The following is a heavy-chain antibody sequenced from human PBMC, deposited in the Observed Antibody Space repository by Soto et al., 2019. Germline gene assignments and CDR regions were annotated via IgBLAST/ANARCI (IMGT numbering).Heavy chain of an antibody. CDR3: ASGIQLWLRRINNGYSG. D-gene: IGHD5-18*01. V-gene: IGHV1-69*12. CDR1: GGTFSTYA. Sequence: QVQLVQSGAEVKKPESSVKVSCKAPGGTFSTYAISWVRQAPGQGLAWMGGIIPMFGTANYAQRFQDRVTITADESTNTVYMVLSSLRSEDTAVYFCASGIQLWLRRINNGYSGWGQGTLVTVSS. J-gene: IGHJ4*02. CDR2: IIPMFGTA.